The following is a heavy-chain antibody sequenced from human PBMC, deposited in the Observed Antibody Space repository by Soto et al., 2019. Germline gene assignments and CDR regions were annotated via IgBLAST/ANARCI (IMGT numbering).Heavy chain of an antibody. V-gene: IGHV1-69*12. CDR1: GGTFSSYA. CDR2: IIPIFGTA. D-gene: IGHD5-12*01. J-gene: IGHJ4*02. Sequence: QVQLVQSGAEVKKPGSSVKVSCKASGGTFSSYAISWVRQAPGQGLEWMGGIIPIFGTANYAQTFQGRVTIPADESTSTAYMELSSLRSEDTGVYYCARGTYAWMPDYWGQGTLVTVSS. CDR3: ARGTYAWMPDY.